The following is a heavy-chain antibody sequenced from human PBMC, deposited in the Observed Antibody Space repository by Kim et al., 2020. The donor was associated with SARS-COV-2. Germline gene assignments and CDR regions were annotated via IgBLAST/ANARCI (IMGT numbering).Heavy chain of an antibody. V-gene: IGHV4-31*02. D-gene: IGHD3-9*01. J-gene: IGHJ4*02. CDR3: ASGYDILTHFDY. Sequence: YSNPSRTSRVTISVDTSKNQFSLKLSTGTAADTAVYYWASGYDILTHFDYWGQGTLVTVSS.